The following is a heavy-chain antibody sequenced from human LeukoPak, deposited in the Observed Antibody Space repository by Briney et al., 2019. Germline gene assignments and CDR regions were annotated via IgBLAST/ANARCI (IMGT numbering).Heavy chain of an antibody. D-gene: IGHD1-14*01. J-gene: IGHJ5*02. CDR2: IIPIFGTA. CDR1: GGTFSSYA. Sequence: GSSVKVSCKASGGTFSSYAISWVRQAPGQGLEWMGGIIPIFGTANYAQKFQGRVTITADESTSTAYMELSSLRSEDTVVYYCASEVSLRYNWFDPWGQGTLVTVSS. CDR3: ASEVSLRYNWFDP. V-gene: IGHV1-69*01.